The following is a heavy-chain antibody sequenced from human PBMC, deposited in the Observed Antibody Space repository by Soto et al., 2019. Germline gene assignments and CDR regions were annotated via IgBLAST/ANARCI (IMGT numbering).Heavy chain of an antibody. CDR2: ISSSGSTI. V-gene: IGHV3-48*04. CDR3: ARYNYGDYLYFDY. J-gene: IGHJ4*02. D-gene: IGHD4-17*01. Sequence: EVQLVESGGGLVQPGGSLKLSCAASGFTFSGSALHWVRQASGKGLEWVSYISSSGSTIYYADSVKGRFTISRDNAKNSLYLQMNSLRAEDTAVYYCARYNYGDYLYFDYWGQGTLVTVSS. CDR1: GFTFSGSA.